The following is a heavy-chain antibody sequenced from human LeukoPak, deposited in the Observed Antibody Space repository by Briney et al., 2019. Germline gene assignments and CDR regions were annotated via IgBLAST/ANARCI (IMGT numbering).Heavy chain of an antibody. V-gene: IGHV3-23*01. CDR2: ISNSDYST. CDR1: GASISSSNYY. D-gene: IGHD1-14*01. CDR3: AKATGYLL. J-gene: IGHJ4*02. Sequence: ETLSLTCAVPGASISSSNYYWGWVRQSPGKGLEWVSTISNSDYSTYYADSVKGRFTISRANSENTLYLQMNNLRAEDTAVYYCAKATGYLLWGQGTLVTVSS.